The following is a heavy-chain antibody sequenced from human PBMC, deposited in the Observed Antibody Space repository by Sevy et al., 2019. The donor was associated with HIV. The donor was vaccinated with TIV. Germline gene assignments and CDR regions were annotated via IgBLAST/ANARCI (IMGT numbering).Heavy chain of an antibody. D-gene: IGHD3-16*02. CDR2: INYSGRT. V-gene: IGHV4-59*01. CDR3: AGDGRYRYGMDV. Sequence: SETLSLTCTVSGGSISSYYWSWIRQPPGKGLEWIGYINYSGRTNTNPSLKSRVTISVDTSKNQFSLKLSSGTAADTAVYYGAGDGRYRYGMDVWGQGTTVTVSS. J-gene: IGHJ6*02. CDR1: GGSISSYY.